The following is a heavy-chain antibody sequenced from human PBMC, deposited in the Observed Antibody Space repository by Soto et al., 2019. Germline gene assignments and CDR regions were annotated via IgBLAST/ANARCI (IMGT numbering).Heavy chain of an antibody. J-gene: IGHJ6*02. CDR2: IYYSGST. V-gene: IGHV4-31*03. Sequence: SESLSLTCSVSGGSSRSGGYYCSWIRQHPGKGLEWIGYIYYSGSTYYNPSLKSRVTISVDTSKNQFSLKLSSVTAADTAVYYCARDKANDLLFHYYYYGMDVWGQGTTVTVSS. CDR1: GGSSRSGGYY. CDR3: ARDKANDLLFHYYYYGMDV.